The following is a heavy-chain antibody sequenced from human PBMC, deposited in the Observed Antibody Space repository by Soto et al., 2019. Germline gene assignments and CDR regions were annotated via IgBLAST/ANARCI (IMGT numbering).Heavy chain of an antibody. CDR1: GYTFTSYY. Sequence: ASVKVSCKASGYTFTSYYMHWVRQAPGQGLEWMGIINPSGGSTSYAQKFQGRVTITRDTSASTAYMELSSLRSEDTAVYYCARDIVVVVAPGAFDIWGQGTMVTVSS. CDR2: INPSGGST. CDR3: ARDIVVVVAPGAFDI. D-gene: IGHD2-15*01. J-gene: IGHJ3*02. V-gene: IGHV1-46*01.